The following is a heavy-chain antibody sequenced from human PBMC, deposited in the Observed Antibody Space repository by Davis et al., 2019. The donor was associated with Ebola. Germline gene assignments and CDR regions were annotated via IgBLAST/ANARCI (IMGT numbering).Heavy chain of an antibody. D-gene: IGHD4-17*01. Sequence: MPGGSLRLSCAVYGGSFSGYYWSWIRQPPGKGLEWIGEINHSGSTNYNPSLKSRVTISVDTSKNQFSLKLSSVTAADTAVYYCAREGLGAYGDYPLDYWGQGTLVTVSS. V-gene: IGHV4-34*01. CDR2: INHSGST. J-gene: IGHJ4*02. CDR3: AREGLGAYGDYPLDY. CDR1: GGSFSGYY.